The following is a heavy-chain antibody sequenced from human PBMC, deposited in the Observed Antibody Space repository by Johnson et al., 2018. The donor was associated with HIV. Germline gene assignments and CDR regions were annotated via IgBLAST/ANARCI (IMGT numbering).Heavy chain of an antibody. CDR3: AKDRAGYYDSSGYWDAFDI. CDR1: GFTFDDYT. J-gene: IGHJ3*02. D-gene: IGHD3-22*01. Sequence: EVQLVESGGVVVQPGGSLRLSCAASGFTFDDYTMHWVRQAPGKGLEWVSLISWDGGSTYYADSVKGRFTISRDNSKNSLYLQMNSLRTEDTALYYCAKDRAGYYDSSGYWDAFDIWGQGTMVTVSS. CDR2: ISWDGGST. V-gene: IGHV3-43*01.